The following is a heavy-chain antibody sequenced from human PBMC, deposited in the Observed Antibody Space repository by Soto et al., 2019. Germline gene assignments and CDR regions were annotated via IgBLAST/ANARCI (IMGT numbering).Heavy chain of an antibody. Sequence: EVQLVESGGGLVQPGGSLRLSCAASGFTFSSYWMSWVRQAPGKGLEWVANIKQDGSEKYYVDSVKGRFTISRDNAKNSLYLQMNSLRAEETAVYYCAKAAHFRIAARPNYYYYMDVWGKGTTVTVSS. V-gene: IGHV3-7*01. CDR3: AKAAHFRIAARPNYYYYMDV. CDR1: GFTFSSYW. D-gene: IGHD6-6*01. CDR2: IKQDGSEK. J-gene: IGHJ6*03.